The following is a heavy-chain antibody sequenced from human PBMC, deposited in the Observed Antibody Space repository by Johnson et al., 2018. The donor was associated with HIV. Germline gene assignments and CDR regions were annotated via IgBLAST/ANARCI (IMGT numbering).Heavy chain of an antibody. CDR3: ASAGRNFWSGYDAFDI. D-gene: IGHD3-3*01. CDR2: IYSGGST. V-gene: IGHV3-NL1*01. Sequence: QVQLVESGGGVVQPGKSLTLSCVGSGLSFSNFGIHWVRQAPGKGLEWVSIIYSGGSTYYADSVKGRFTISRDNSKNTLYLQMNSLRAEDTAVYYCASAGRNFWSGYDAFDIWGQGTMVTVSS. CDR1: GLSFSNFG. J-gene: IGHJ3*02.